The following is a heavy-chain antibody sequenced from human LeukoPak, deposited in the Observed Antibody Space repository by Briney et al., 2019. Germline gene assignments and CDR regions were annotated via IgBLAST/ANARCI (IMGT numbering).Heavy chain of an antibody. D-gene: IGHD2/OR15-2a*01. Sequence: GMSLRLSCTASGFTFSSYGMHWVRQAPAKGLEWVAVISYDGSNKYYADSVKGRFTISRDNSKNTLYLQMNSLRAEDTAVYYCAKDIDTHLIYAEDYGMDVWGQGTTVTVSS. J-gene: IGHJ6*02. CDR1: GFTFSSYG. V-gene: IGHV3-30*18. CDR2: ISYDGSNK. CDR3: AKDIDTHLIYAEDYGMDV.